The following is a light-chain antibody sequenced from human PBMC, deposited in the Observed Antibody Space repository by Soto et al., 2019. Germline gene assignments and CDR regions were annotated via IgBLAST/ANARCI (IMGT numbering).Light chain of an antibody. J-gene: IGLJ1*01. CDR3: ISYTDRQSYL. CDR2: EVV. Sequence: QSALTQPASVSGSPGQSITISCTGTSRDIGAYNYVSWYLQHPGKAPKLMIYEVVNRPSGVSNRFSGSKSGNTASLTISGLQAEDEADYYCISYTDRQSYLFGTGTKVTVL. CDR1: SRDIGAYNY. V-gene: IGLV2-14*01.